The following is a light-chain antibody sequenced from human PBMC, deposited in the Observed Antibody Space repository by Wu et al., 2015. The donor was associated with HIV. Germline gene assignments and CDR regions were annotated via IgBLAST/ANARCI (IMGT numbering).Light chain of an antibody. J-gene: IGKJ3*01. CDR3: QQYGTSPPT. Sequence: DIVLTQSPGTLSLSPGERATLSCRATQNINTYLVWYQQRPGQAPRLLIYGASSRATGIPNRFSGSGSGTDFTLIISRLEPEDFAVYYCQQYGTSPPTFGPGTKVDIK. CDR2: GAS. CDR1: QNINTY. V-gene: IGKV3-20*01.